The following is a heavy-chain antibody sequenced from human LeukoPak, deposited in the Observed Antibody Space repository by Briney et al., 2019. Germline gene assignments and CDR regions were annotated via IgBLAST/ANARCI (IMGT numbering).Heavy chain of an antibody. CDR1: GGSISSYY. Sequence: PSVTLSLTCTVSGGSISSYYWSWIRQPPGKRPEWTAYISDSGSTFYNPSLKSRVTISVDTSKNQFSLKLSSVTAADTAVYYCARDLGPSRGFDFWGQGTLVTVSS. V-gene: IGHV4-59*01. CDR3: ARDLGPSRGFDF. CDR2: ISDSGST. J-gene: IGHJ4*02. D-gene: IGHD3-10*01.